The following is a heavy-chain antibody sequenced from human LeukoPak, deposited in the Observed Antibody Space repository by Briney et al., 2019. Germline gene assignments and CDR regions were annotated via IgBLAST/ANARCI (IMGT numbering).Heavy chain of an antibody. J-gene: IGHJ4*02. CDR2: IKSKTDGGTT. Sequence: PGGSLRLSCAASGFTFSNAWMSWVRQAPGKGLEWVGRIKSKTDGGTTDYAAPVKGRFTISRDDSKNTLYLQMNSLKTEDTAVYYCTSMGTTMIVVVSDYWGQGTLVTVSS. CDR1: GFTFSNAW. D-gene: IGHD3-22*01. CDR3: TSMGTTMIVVVSDY. V-gene: IGHV3-15*01.